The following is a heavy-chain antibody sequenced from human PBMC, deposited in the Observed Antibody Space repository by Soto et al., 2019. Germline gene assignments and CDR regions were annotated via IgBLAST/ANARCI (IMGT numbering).Heavy chain of an antibody. Sequence: GGSLRLSCAASGFTFSSYGMHWVRQAPGKGLEWVAVIWYDGSNKYYADSVKGRFTISRDNSKNTLYLQMNSLRAEDTAVYYCARDQFDYDFWSGYSGGWFDPWGQGTLVTVSS. V-gene: IGHV3-33*01. D-gene: IGHD3-3*01. J-gene: IGHJ5*02. CDR3: ARDQFDYDFWSGYSGGWFDP. CDR2: IWYDGSNK. CDR1: GFTFSSYG.